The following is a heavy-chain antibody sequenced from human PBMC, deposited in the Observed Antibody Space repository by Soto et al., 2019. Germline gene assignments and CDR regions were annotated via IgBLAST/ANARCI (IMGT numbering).Heavy chain of an antibody. D-gene: IGHD6-6*01. CDR1: GLTFSSYA. Sequence: GGSLRLSCASSGLTFSSYAMSWVRQAPGKGLEWVSAISGSGGNTYYADSVKGRFTISRDNSKNTLYLQMNSLRAEDTAVYYCAKSLVARPYDYWGQGTLVTVSS. CDR3: AKSLVARPYDY. CDR2: ISGSGGNT. J-gene: IGHJ4*02. V-gene: IGHV3-23*01.